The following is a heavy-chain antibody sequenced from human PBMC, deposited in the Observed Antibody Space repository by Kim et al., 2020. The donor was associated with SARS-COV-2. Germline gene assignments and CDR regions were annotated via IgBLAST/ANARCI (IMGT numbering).Heavy chain of an antibody. CDR1: GFTFSSFG. CDR2: IWYDGSNK. Sequence: GGSLRLSCAASGFTFSSFGMHWVRQAPGKGLEWVAVIWYDGSNKYYADSVKGRFTISRDNSKNTLYLQMNSLRAEDTSVYYCAKDWGSGNYPDYWGQGTLVTVSS. CDR3: AKDWGSGNYPDY. J-gene: IGHJ4*02. D-gene: IGHD3-10*01. V-gene: IGHV3-33*06.